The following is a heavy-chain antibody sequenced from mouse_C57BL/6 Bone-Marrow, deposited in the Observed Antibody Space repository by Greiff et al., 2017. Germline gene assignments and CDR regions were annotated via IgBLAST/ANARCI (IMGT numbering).Heavy chain of an antibody. D-gene: IGHD2-4*01. V-gene: IGHV5-6*02. CDR1: GFTFSSYG. Sequence: EVKLVESGGDLVKPGGSLKLSCAASGFTFSSYGMSWVRQTPDKRLEWVATISSGGSYTYYPDSVKGRFTISRDNAKNTLYLQMISLKSEDTAMYYCARDYGFAYWGQGTLVTVSA. CDR3: ARDYGFAY. CDR2: ISSGGSYT. J-gene: IGHJ3*01.